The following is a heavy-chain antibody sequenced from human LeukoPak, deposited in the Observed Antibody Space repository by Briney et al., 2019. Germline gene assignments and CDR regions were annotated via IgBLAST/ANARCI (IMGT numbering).Heavy chain of an antibody. Sequence: PGGSLRLSCAASGFTFSSYSMNWVRQAPGKGLEWVSLISWDGGSTYYADSVKGRFTIFRDNSKNSLYLQMNSLRTEDTALYYCAKDKGNSSSWYYFDYWGRGTLVTVSS. CDR3: AKDKGNSSSWYYFDY. V-gene: IGHV3-43*01. CDR1: GFTFSSYS. CDR2: ISWDGGST. J-gene: IGHJ4*02. D-gene: IGHD6-13*01.